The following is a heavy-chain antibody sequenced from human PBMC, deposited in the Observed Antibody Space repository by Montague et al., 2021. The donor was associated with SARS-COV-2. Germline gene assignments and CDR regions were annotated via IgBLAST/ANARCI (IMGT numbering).Heavy chain of an antibody. CDR3: ARDRDWDDWCGMDV. CDR2: ISSSGGGSTK. Sequence: SRGLSCAASGFIFSSYEMNWVRQAPGKGLEWISYISSSGGGSTKHYTDSVKGRFTISRDNAKNSLYPQMNSLRVEDTAIYYCARDRDWDDWCGMDVWGQGTTVTVSS. V-gene: IGHV3-48*03. J-gene: IGHJ6*02. CDR1: GFIFSSYE. D-gene: IGHD2-21*01.